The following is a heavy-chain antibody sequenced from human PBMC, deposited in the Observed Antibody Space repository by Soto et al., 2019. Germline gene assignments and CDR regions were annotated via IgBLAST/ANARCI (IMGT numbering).Heavy chain of an antibody. J-gene: IGHJ4*02. V-gene: IGHV3-64*01. CDR1: GFTYSSYD. Sequence: EVQLAESGGGMVQPGGSLRLSCVATGFTYSSYDIHRVRKAPGKGLEYVSSNSSNGGTTYYGNSVKGRFTISRDNSKNTLYLQMGSLRAEDMAVYYCVRRVSGNYDYWGQGTLVTVCS. CDR2: NSSNGGTT. D-gene: IGHD1-7*01. CDR3: VRRVSGNYDY.